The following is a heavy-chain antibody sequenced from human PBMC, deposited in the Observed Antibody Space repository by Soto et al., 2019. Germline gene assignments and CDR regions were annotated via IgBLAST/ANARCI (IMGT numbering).Heavy chain of an antibody. D-gene: IGHD1-26*01. CDR1: GFTFSSYG. CDR2: IWYDGSNK. CDR3: ARVGASSD. Sequence: QVQLVESGGGVVQPGRSLRLSCAASGFTFSSYGMHWVRQAPGKGLEWVAVIWYDGSNKYYADSVKGRFTISRDNSKNTLYLQMNSRRAEDTAVYYWARVGASSDWGQGTLVTVSS. J-gene: IGHJ4*02. V-gene: IGHV3-33*01.